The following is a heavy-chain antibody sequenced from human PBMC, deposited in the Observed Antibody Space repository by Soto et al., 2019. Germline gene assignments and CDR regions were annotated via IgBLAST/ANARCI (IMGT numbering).Heavy chain of an antibody. CDR3: ARDRPLYSNYWFDP. V-gene: IGHV1-69*13. CDR1: GGTFSSYA. CDR2: IIPIFGTA. D-gene: IGHD4-4*01. Sequence: GASVKVSCKASGGTFSSYAISWVRQAPGQGLEWMGGIIPIFGTANYAQKFQGRVTITADESTSTAYMELSSLRSEDTAVYYCARDRPLYSNYWFDPWGQGTLVTVSS. J-gene: IGHJ5*02.